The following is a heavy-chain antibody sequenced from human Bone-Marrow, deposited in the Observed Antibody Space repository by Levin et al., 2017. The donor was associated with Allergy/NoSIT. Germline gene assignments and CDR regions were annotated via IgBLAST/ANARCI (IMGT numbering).Heavy chain of an antibody. V-gene: IGHV3-23*01. CDR1: GFTFSSYA. Sequence: LTCAASGFTFSSYAMSWVRQAPGKGLEWVSSISGSGTITHYAESVKGRFTISRDIAKNMLHLQMNSLRAEDTAIYFCAKEGLAVAGYYFDSWGQGTLVTVSS. CDR2: ISGSGTIT. CDR3: AKEGLAVAGYYFDS. J-gene: IGHJ4*02. D-gene: IGHD6-19*01.